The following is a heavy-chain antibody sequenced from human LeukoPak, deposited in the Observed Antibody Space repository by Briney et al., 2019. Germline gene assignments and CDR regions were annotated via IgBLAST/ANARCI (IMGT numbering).Heavy chain of an antibody. CDR1: GGSITSGGYS. V-gene: IGHV4-30-2*01. CDR3: ARADSNYFFDY. J-gene: IGHJ4*02. D-gene: IGHD4-11*01. CDR2: IYHSGST. Sequence: SQTLSLTCAVSGGSITSGGYSWSWTRQPPGKGLEWIGYIYHSGSTYYNPSLKSRVTISVDRSKNQFSLKLSSVTAADTAVYYCARADSNYFFDYWGQGTLVTVSS.